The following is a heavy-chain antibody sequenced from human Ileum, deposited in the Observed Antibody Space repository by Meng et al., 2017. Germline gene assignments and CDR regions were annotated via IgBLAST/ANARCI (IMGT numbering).Heavy chain of an antibody. CDR3: ARDMPYSSGSFDY. CDR2: ITAGNGNT. J-gene: IGHJ4*02. Sequence: QAQLLKTEDGGKKPWATVRLSWKRAGFTFLSNGIHWVLQARGKGLEWMGLITAGNGNTKYSQKFQDRVTNTSETSASTANMELSSLRSEDTAVYYCARDMPYSSGSFDYWGQGPLVTVSS. V-gene: IGHV1-3*01. D-gene: IGHD3-10*01. CDR1: GFTFLSNG.